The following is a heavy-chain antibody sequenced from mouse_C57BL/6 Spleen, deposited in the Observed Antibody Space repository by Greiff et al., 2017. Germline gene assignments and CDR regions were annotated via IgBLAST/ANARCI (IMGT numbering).Heavy chain of an antibody. CDR3: TGRLLDY. CDR1: GYTFTDYE. D-gene: IGHD1-2*01. CDR2: IDPETGGT. Sequence: QVQLKQSGAELVRPGASVTLSCKASGYTFTDYEMHWVKQTPVHGLEWIGAIDPETGGTAYNQKFKGKAKLTADKASSTAYMELRSLTSEDSAVYYCTGRLLDYWGQGTTLTVSA. V-gene: IGHV1-15*01. J-gene: IGHJ2*01.